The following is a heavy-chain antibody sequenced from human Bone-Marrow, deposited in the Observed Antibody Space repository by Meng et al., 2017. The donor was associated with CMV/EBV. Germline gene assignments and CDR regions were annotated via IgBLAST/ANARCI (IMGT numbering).Heavy chain of an antibody. Sequence: GESLKISCAASGFTFSSYAMHWVRQAPGKGLEWVAVISYDGSNSYFVDSVKDRFILSRDNSKNQVYLQMNSLRDEDSAVYHCARMISIYGGYGMDVWGQGTTVTVSS. CDR3: ARMISIYGGYGMDV. CDR1: GFTFSSYA. V-gene: IGHV3-30-3*01. D-gene: IGHD3-3*01. J-gene: IGHJ6*02. CDR2: ISYDGSNS.